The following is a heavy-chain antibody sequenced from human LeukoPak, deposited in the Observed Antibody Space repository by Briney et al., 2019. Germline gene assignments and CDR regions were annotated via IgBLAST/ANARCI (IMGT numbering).Heavy chain of an antibody. J-gene: IGHJ3*02. Sequence: SETLSLTCTVSGGSISSSSYYWGWIRQPPGKGLEWIGSIYYSGSTYYNPSLKSRVTISVDTSKNQFSLKLSSATAADTAVYYCASLCGGDCYDAFDIWGQGTMVTVSS. V-gene: IGHV4-39*01. CDR3: ASLCGGDCYDAFDI. D-gene: IGHD2-21*02. CDR2: IYYSGST. CDR1: GGSISSSSYY.